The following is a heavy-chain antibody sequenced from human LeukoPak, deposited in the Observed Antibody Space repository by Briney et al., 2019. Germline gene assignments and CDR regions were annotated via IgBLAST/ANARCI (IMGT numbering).Heavy chain of an antibody. V-gene: IGHV1-69*04. J-gene: IGHJ3*02. CDR2: IIPILGIA. Sequence: GASVKVSCKASGGTFSSYAISWVRQAPGQGLEWMGRIIPILGIANYAQKFQGRVTITADKSTSTAYMELSSLRSEDTAVYYCARFVEIFDAFDIWGQGTMITVSS. CDR3: ARFVEIFDAFDI. CDR1: GGTFSSYA. D-gene: IGHD5-24*01.